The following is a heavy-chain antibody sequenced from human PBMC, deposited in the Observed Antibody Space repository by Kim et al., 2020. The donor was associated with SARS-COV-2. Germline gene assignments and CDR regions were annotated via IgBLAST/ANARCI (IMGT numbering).Heavy chain of an antibody. CDR1: GGSISSGGYY. Sequence: SETLSLTCTVSGGSISSGGYYWSWIRQHPGKGLEWIGYIYYSGSTYYNPSLKSRVTISVDTSKNQFSLKLSSVTAADTAVYYCARRGEKGDYYDSSGYIDYWGQGTLVTVSS. D-gene: IGHD3-22*01. CDR3: ARRGEKGDYYDSSGYIDY. J-gene: IGHJ4*02. V-gene: IGHV4-31*03. CDR2: IYYSGST.